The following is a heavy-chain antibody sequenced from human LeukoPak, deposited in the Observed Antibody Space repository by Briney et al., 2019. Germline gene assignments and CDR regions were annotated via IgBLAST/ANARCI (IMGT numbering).Heavy chain of an antibody. D-gene: IGHD3-3*01. CDR3: AREGGFYRPLDY. CDR2: VHLDGRT. Sequence: SETLSLTCDVSGGSVTSTNWWSCVRQPPGKGLEWVGEVHLDGRTNYNPSLKSRLIMSADLPETHISLKLTSVTAADTAVYYCAREGGFYRPLDYSGQGTLVTVSS. CDR1: GGSVTSTNW. V-gene: IGHV4-4*02. J-gene: IGHJ4*02.